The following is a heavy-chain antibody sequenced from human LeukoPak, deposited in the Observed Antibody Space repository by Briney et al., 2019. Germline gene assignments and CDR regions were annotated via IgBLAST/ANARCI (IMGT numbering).Heavy chain of an antibody. V-gene: IGHV3-11*01. J-gene: IGHJ4*01. CDR2: ISPSSHDI. CDR3: STDPRLLTY. Sequence: TGGSLRLSCVVSGFSFSDSYMTWLRQIPGKGLESLAYISPSSHDIYYADSVKGRFTISRDNARTSLYLQMNSLGPDDTALYYCSTDPRLLTYWGHGTLVTVSS. CDR1: GFSFSDSY. D-gene: IGHD2-8*01.